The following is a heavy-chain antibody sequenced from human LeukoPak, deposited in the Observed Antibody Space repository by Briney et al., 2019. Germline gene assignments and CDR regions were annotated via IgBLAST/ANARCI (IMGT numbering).Heavy chain of an antibody. D-gene: IGHD5-18*01. V-gene: IGHV3-66*01. J-gene: IGHJ4*02. CDR1: GLIVSSNY. CDR3: VRVRGATAMVDS. Sequence: PGGSLRLSCAASGLIVSSNYMSWVRQAPGKGLEWVSIIYSGGSTYYADSVKGRFTISRDNSKNTLNLQMNSLRAEDTAVYYCVRVRGATAMVDSWGQGTLVTVSS. CDR2: IYSGGST.